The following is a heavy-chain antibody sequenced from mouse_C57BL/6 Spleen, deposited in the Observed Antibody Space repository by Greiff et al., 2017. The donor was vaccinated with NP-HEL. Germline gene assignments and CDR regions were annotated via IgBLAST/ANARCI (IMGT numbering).Heavy chain of an antibody. V-gene: IGHV3-1*01. Sequence: EVQLQESGPGMVKPSQSLSLTCTVTGYSITSGYDWHWIRHFPGNKLEWMGYISYSGSTNYNPSLKSRISITHDTSKNHFFLKLNSVTTEDTATYYCARDLYGYGEFAYWGQGTLVTVSA. CDR2: ISYSGST. J-gene: IGHJ3*01. CDR3: ARDLYGYGEFAY. D-gene: IGHD2-2*01. CDR1: GYSITSGYD.